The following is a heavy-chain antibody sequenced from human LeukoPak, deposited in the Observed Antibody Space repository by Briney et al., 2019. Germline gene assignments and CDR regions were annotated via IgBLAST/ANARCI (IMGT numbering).Heavy chain of an antibody. Sequence: RGSVRLSCAASGFTFSSYAMSWVRQAPGKGLEWVSAISGSGGSTYYADSVKGRFTISRDNSKNTLYLQMNSLRADDTAVYYCARDSTTVTTDYWGQGTLVTVSS. CDR2: ISGSGGST. J-gene: IGHJ4*02. CDR1: GFTFSSYA. D-gene: IGHD4-17*01. V-gene: IGHV3-23*01. CDR3: ARDSTTVTTDY.